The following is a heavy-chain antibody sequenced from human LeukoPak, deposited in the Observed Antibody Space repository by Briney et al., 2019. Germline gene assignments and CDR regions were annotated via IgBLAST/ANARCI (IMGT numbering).Heavy chain of an antibody. CDR2: IYHTGST. D-gene: IGHD3-16*01. V-gene: IGHV4-4*02. Sequence: PSGTLSLTCAVSGGSINTNNWWSWVRQPPGKGLEWIGEIYHTGSTNYSPSLRSRVTMSIDKSNNQFSLNLNSVTAADTAVYYCAKSGDYLWDYWGQGTLVTVSS. CDR3: AKSGDYLWDY. CDR1: GGSINTNNW. J-gene: IGHJ4*02.